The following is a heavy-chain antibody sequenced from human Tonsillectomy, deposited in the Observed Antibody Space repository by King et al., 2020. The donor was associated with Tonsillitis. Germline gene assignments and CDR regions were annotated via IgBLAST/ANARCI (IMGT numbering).Heavy chain of an antibody. CDR2: VSGSGGGI. Sequence: VQLVESGGGLVQPGGSLRLSCVASGFTFYNYAMNWVRQVPGKGLEWVSVVSGSGGGISYADSVKGRFTISGDNSKNTLYLQMSGLRAEDTAVYYCAKGHAGSGSAVTTSFDSWGQGTLVTVSS. CDR3: AKGHAGSGSAVTTSFDS. D-gene: IGHD4-17*01. V-gene: IGHV3-23*04. J-gene: IGHJ4*02. CDR1: GFTFYNYA.